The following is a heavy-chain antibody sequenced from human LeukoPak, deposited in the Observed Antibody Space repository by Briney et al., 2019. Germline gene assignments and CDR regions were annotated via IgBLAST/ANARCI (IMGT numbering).Heavy chain of an antibody. Sequence: SETLSLTCTVSGGSVSSGSYYWSWIRQPPGKGLEWIGYIYYSGSTNYNPSLKSRVTISVDTSKNQFSLKLSSVTAADTAVYYCARFIAVAGFDYWGQGTLVNVSS. J-gene: IGHJ4*02. CDR1: GGSVSSGSYY. D-gene: IGHD6-13*01. CDR2: IYYSGST. V-gene: IGHV4-61*01. CDR3: ARFIAVAGFDY.